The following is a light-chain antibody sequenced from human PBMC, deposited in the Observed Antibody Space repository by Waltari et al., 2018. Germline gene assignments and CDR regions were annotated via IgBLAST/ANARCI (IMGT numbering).Light chain of an antibody. J-gene: IGLJ3*02. CDR2: EVT. CDR3: TSYARIKNWV. Sequence: QSALTQPPSASGSPGQSVTISCTGTSSDVGGYNHVSWYQQHPGKAPKLMICEVTELPSGVPFRFSRSKSGNRVSLTVSGLQAEDEADYYCTSYARIKNWVFGGGPKLTVL. CDR1: SSDVGGYNH. V-gene: IGLV2-8*01.